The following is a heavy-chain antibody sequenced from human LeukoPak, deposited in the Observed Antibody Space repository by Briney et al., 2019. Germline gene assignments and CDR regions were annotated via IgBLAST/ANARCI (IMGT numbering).Heavy chain of an antibody. CDR2: ISGSGGST. CDR1: GFTFSSYA. D-gene: IGHD5-18*01. CDR3: AKEGWYSYGPTLRYFGY. J-gene: IGHJ4*02. Sequence: GGSLRLSCAASGFTFSSYAMSWVRQAPGKGLEWVSAISGSGGSTYYADSVKGRFTISRDNSKNTLYLQMNSLRAEDTAVYYCAKEGWYSYGPTLRYFGYWGQGTLVTVSS. V-gene: IGHV3-23*01.